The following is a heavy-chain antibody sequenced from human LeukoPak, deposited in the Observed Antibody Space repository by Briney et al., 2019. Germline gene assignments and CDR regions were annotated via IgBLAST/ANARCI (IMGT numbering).Heavy chain of an antibody. J-gene: IGHJ4*02. D-gene: IGHD6-19*01. CDR1: GDSIDSFS. CDR2: VSGTGTT. CDR3: ARDDTGWPFFES. Sequence: PSETLSLTCTXSGDSIDSFSWRWIRQPAGKGLEWIGRVSGTGTTNYSPALKSRVTMSLDTSKKQFSLKLTSVTAADTAVYYCARDDTGWPFFESWGPGTLVTVSS. V-gene: IGHV4-4*07.